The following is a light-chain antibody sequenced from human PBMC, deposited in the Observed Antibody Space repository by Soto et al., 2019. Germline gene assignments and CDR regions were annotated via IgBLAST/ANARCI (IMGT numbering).Light chain of an antibody. CDR3: QHYAAYSTWT. CDR2: KAS. CDR1: QTIRGY. V-gene: IGKV1-5*03. Sequence: DIQMTQSPSTLSASVGDRVTITCRASQTIRGYLAWYQQKPGKAPKLLIYKASTLESGVPSRFSGSGSGSEFTLTISSLQPGDFATYYCQHYAAYSTWTFGQGTKVDIK. J-gene: IGKJ1*01.